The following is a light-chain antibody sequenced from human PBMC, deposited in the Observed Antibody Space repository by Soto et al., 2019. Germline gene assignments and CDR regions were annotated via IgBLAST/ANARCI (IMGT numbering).Light chain of an antibody. CDR2: DAS. CDR3: HTYNSYSLHT. Sequence: DIQMTQSPSTLSASVGDRITITCRASQSVSRRLAWYQQKPGKAPKLLIYDASSLESGVPSRFSGRGSGTEFTITISSLQPDYCATYYSHTYNSYSLHTCGQGTKLEIK. J-gene: IGKJ2*01. CDR1: QSVSRR. V-gene: IGKV1-5*01.